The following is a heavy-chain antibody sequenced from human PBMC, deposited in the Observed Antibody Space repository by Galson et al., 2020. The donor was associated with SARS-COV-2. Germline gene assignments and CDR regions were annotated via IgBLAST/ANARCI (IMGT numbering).Heavy chain of an antibody. Sequence: QTLSLTCPVSGGSISRGGSYCSWIRQHPGKGLEWIASIYYSGSTYYHPSLKSRVTISVDTSKNQFSLKLSSVTAADTAVYYCARAFEAYGMDVGGQGTTVTVSS. V-gene: IGHV4-31*03. CDR3: ARAFEAYGMDV. J-gene: IGHJ6*02. CDR1: GGSISRGGSY. CDR2: IYYSGST.